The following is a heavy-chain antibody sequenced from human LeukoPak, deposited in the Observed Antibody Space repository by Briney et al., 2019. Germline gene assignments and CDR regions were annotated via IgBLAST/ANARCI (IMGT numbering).Heavy chain of an antibody. CDR2: IYHSGST. V-gene: IGHV4-4*02. Sequence: KASGTLSLTCAVSGGSISSSNWWSWARQPPGKGLEWIGEIYHSGSTNYNPSLKSRVTISVDKSKNQFSLKLSSVTAADTAVYYCARDSGEIITGTTRGAFDIWGQGTMVTVSS. J-gene: IGHJ3*02. CDR3: ARDSGEIITGTTRGAFDI. CDR1: GGSISSSNW. D-gene: IGHD1-20*01.